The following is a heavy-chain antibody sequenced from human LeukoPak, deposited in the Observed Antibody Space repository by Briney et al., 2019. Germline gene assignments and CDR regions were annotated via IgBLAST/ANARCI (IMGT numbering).Heavy chain of an antibody. J-gene: IGHJ5*02. Sequence: GGSLRLSCAASGFTFISYAMSWVRQAPGKGLEWVSAISGSGGSTYYADSVKGRFTISRDNSKNTLYLQMNSLRAEDTAVYYCAKDSFLRGTPWSWGQGTLVTVSS. CDR3: AKDSFLRGTPWS. D-gene: IGHD3-10*01. CDR1: GFTFISYA. CDR2: ISGSGGST. V-gene: IGHV3-23*01.